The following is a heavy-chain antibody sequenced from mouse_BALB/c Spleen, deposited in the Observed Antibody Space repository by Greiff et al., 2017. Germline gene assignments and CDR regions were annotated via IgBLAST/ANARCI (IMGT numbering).Heavy chain of an antibody. CDR2: ISSGSSTI. D-gene: IGHD2-10*01. J-gene: IGHJ4*01. CDR3: ARAPSYYGAMDY. V-gene: IGHV5-17*02. Sequence: EVHLVESGGGLVQPGGSRKLSCAASGFTFSSFGMHWVRQAPEKGLEWVAYISSGSSTIYYADTVKGRFTISRDNPKNTLFLQMTSLRSEDTAMYYCARAPSYYGAMDYWGQGTSVTVSS. CDR1: GFTFSSFG.